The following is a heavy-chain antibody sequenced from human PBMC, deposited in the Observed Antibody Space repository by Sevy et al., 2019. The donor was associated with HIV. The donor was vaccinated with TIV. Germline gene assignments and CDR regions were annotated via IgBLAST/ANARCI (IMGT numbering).Heavy chain of an antibody. D-gene: IGHD2-2*01. CDR2: ISSRSSYI. V-gene: IGHV3-21*01. CDR3: ARDGGCSRNNCLLYFDC. CDR1: GFTFSSYY. J-gene: IGHJ4*02. Sequence: GGYLRLSCAASGFTFSSYYMNWVRQAPGKGLEWVSSISSRSSYIYYTDSVKGRFTISRDNAKNSLYLQMNSLRADDTAVSFCARDGGCSRNNCLLYFDCWGRGTLVTVSS.